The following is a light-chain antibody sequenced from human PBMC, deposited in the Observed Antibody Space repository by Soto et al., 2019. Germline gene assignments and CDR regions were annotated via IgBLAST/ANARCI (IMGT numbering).Light chain of an antibody. CDR2: GAS. Sequence: EIVLAQSPATLSVSPGERVTLSCRATQTIGNKLAWYLQRPGQAPRLLMYGASTRDTDIPDRVSGSGSETEFTLTITGLQSEDVAVYYCQQYNGWPRTFGLGTKVDIK. J-gene: IGKJ1*01. CDR3: QQYNGWPRT. CDR1: QTIGNK. V-gene: IGKV3-15*01.